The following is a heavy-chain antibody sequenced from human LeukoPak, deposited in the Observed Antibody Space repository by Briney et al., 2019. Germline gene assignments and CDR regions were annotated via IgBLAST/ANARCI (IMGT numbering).Heavy chain of an antibody. CDR1: GGSISSYY. V-gene: IGHV4-59*01. CDR2: IYYSGST. D-gene: IGHD5-18*01. CDR3: ARARGGYSVWKFDY. Sequence: PETLSLTCTVSGGSISSYYWSWIRQPPGKGLEWIGYIYYSGSTNYNPSLKSRVTISVDTSKNQFSLKLSSVTAADTAVYYCARARGGYSVWKFDYWGQGTLVTVSS. J-gene: IGHJ4*02.